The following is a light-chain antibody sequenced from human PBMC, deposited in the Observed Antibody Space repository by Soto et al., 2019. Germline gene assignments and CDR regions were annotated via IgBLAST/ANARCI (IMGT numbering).Light chain of an antibody. V-gene: IGKV3-20*01. J-gene: IGKJ1*01. CDR1: QSVTVNS. CDR3: QQYGKSPGT. Sequence: EILLTQSPSTLSLSPGEGVTLSCRSSQSVTVNSLAWYQQKPGQAPRLLIFGASIRDTGIPDRFSGGGSGTDFTLTISRLEPEDFAVYYCQQYGKSPGTFGQGTKVDI. CDR2: GAS.